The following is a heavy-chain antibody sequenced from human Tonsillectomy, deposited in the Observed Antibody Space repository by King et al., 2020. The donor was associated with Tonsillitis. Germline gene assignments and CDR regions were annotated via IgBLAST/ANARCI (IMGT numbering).Heavy chain of an antibody. CDR3: ARDSNYYDSSGYYYVWYFDL. V-gene: IGHV4-30-2*01. Sequence: LQLQESGSGLVKPSQTLSLTCAVSGGSISSGAYSWSWIRQPPGKCLEWIGYIYHSGSTYYNPSLKSRVTISVDRSKNQFSLKLSSVTAADTAVYYCARDSNYYDSSGYYYVWYFDLWGRGTLVTVSS. J-gene: IGHJ2*01. CDR1: GGSISSGAYS. D-gene: IGHD3-22*01. CDR2: IYHSGST.